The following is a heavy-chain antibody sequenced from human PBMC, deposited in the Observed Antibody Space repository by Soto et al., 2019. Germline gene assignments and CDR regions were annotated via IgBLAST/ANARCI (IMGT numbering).Heavy chain of an antibody. CDR1: GGSISSYY. Sequence: SETLSLTCTVSGGSISSYYWNWIRQSPGKGLEWIASLDYSGTTNYNPSLKSRITTSVDPSKKQFSLKMRSVTTADTALYYCARTTAVPNTLRSRYFFDYWGQGTLVTVS. J-gene: IGHJ4*02. CDR2: LDYSGTT. V-gene: IGHV4-59*01. CDR3: ARTTAVPNTLRSRYFFDY. D-gene: IGHD4-17*01.